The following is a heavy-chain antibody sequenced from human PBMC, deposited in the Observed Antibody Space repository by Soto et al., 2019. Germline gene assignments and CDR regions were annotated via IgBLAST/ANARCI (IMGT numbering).Heavy chain of an antibody. CDR3: AKDEGLLWSGELV. Sequence: QVQLQESGPGLVKPSQTLSLTCSVSGVSVTTGGGYYWSWIRQHPGKGPEWIGYIYYSGSTYYNPSLNSRVTISAGPSTNQSSLTMTSVTVADTAVYFCAKDEGLLWSGELVWGQGILVTVSS. D-gene: IGHD3-10*01. CDR2: IYYSGST. V-gene: IGHV4-31*03. CDR1: GVSVTTGGGYY. J-gene: IGHJ4*02.